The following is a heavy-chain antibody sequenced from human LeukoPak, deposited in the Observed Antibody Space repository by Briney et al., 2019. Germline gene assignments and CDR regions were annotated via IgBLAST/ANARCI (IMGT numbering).Heavy chain of an antibody. CDR2: INPNSGGT. V-gene: IGHV1-2*01. CDR3: AREWMTYYYDSSGYSPCAY. J-gene: IGHJ4*02. CDR1: GFTLTGYY. Sequence: ASVKVSCNASGFTLTGYYIHWVRQAPGQGLEWMGWINPNSGGTNYAQKFQGRVNSTRDTSISTAYVELSRLRSDDTAVYYCAREWMTYYYDSSGYSPCAYWGQGTLVTVSS. D-gene: IGHD3-22*01.